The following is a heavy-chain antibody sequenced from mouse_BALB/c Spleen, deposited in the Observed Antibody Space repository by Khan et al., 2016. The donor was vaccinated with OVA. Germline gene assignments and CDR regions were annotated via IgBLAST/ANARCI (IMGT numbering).Heavy chain of an antibody. V-gene: IGHV2-3*01. CDR3: GIIYDGLAWFAY. J-gene: IGHJ3*01. Sequence: QVQLKESGPGLVAPSQSLPITCTVSGFSLINYGVSWIRQPPGKGLEWLGVIWGDGTTNYHSALKSRLSISKDNSKSKVFLQLNSLQTDDTATYYCGIIYDGLAWFAYWGQGTLVTVSA. CDR1: GFSLINYG. CDR2: IWGDGTT. D-gene: IGHD1-2*01.